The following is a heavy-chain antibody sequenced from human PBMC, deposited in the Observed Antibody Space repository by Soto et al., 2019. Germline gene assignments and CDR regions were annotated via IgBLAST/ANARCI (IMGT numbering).Heavy chain of an antibody. CDR2: IYYSGST. D-gene: IGHD6-6*01. CDR3: ARVRSSPQYYYYYYMDV. CDR1: GVSISSYY. Sequence: SETLSLTCTVSGVSISSYYWIWIRQPPGKGLEWIGYIYYSGSTNYNPSLKSRVTISVDTSKNQFSLKLSSVTAADTAVYYCARVRSSPQYYYYYYMDVWGKGTTVTVSS. J-gene: IGHJ6*03. V-gene: IGHV4-59*01.